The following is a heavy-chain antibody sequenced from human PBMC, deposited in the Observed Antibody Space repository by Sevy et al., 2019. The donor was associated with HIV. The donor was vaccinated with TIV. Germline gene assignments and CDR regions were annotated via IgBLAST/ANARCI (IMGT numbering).Heavy chain of an antibody. Sequence: SETLSLTCAVSGGSISSSNWWSWVRQPPGKGLEWIGEIYHSGSTNYNPSLKSRVTISVDKSKNQFSLKLSSVTAADTAVYYCAREGGHTSAWTPGKYWGQGTQVTVSS. CDR2: IYHSGST. D-gene: IGHD6-19*01. CDR3: AREGGHTSAWTPGKY. J-gene: IGHJ4*02. V-gene: IGHV4-4*02. CDR1: GGSISSSNW.